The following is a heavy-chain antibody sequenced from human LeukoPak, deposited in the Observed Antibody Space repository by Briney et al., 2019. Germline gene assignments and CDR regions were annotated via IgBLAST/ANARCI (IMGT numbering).Heavy chain of an antibody. CDR2: ITTTSTSK. CDR3: VRDAAYSAFNM. J-gene: IGHJ3*02. V-gene: IGHV3-48*02. D-gene: IGHD4-11*01. CDR1: GSAFNTYS. Sequence: GSLRLSCAASGSAFNTYSMNWVRQAPGKGLQWVSSITTTSTSKYYADSVKGRFTISRDNAKNSLYLQMDSLRDEDTAVYYCVRDAAYSAFNMWGQGTMVTVSS.